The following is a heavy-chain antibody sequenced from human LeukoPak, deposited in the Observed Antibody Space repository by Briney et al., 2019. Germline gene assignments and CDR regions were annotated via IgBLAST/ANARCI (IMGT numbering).Heavy chain of an antibody. Sequence: SETLSLTCTVSGGSISSYYWGWIRQPPGKGLEWIGSIYYSGSTYYNPSLKSRVTISVDTSKNQFSLKLSSVTAADTAVYYCARERSSSSGWFDPWGQGTLVTVSS. D-gene: IGHD6-6*01. V-gene: IGHV4-39*07. J-gene: IGHJ5*02. CDR1: GGSISSYY. CDR2: IYYSGST. CDR3: ARERSSSSGWFDP.